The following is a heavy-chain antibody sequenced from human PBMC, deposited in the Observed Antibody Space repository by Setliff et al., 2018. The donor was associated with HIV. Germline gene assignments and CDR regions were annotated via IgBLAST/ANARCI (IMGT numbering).Heavy chain of an antibody. Sequence: GASVKVSCKASGYTFSSYDINWVRQATGQGLEWMGWMNPNSGNTGYAQKFQGRVTMTRNTSISTAYMELSSLRSDDTAVYYCARVRRGSSWTLTTLRTFDYWGQGTLVTVSS. CDR2: MNPNSGNT. J-gene: IGHJ4*02. CDR3: ARVRRGSSWTLTTLRTFDY. V-gene: IGHV1-8*02. D-gene: IGHD4-17*01. CDR1: GYTFSSYD.